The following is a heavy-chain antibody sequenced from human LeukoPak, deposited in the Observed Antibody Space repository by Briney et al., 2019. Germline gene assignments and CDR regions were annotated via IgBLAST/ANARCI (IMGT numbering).Heavy chain of an antibody. D-gene: IGHD3-22*01. CDR1: GGSFSGYY. J-gene: IGHJ4*02. CDR3: ARGPIPDSNGYYYYFDY. CDR2: INHVGST. V-gene: IGHV4-34*01. Sequence: SETLSLTCAVYGGSFSGYYWTWIRQPPGKGLEWIGEINHVGSTKYNPSLKSRATMSIDTSKNHFSLNLTSVTAADTAVYYCARGPIPDSNGYYYYFDYWGQGTLVTVSS.